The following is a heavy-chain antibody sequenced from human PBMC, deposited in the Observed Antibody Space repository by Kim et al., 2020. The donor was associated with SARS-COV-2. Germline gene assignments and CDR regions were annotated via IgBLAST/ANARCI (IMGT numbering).Heavy chain of an antibody. CDR2: STI. V-gene: IGHV3-48*02. J-gene: IGHJ5*02. D-gene: IGHD3-10*01. Sequence: STISYADSVKSRFTIPRDNAKNSLYLQMNCLRDEDTAVYYWASTQTPGNRWGQGTLVTVSS. CDR3: ASTQTPGNR.